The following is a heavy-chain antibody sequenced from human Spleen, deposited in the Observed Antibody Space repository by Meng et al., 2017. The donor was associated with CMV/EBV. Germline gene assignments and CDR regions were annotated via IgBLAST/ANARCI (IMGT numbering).Heavy chain of an antibody. CDR2: IYSGGNT. J-gene: IGHJ4*02. Sequence: GESLKISCAASGFTVSSNYMSWVRQAPGKGLEWVSVIYSGGNTYYADSVKGRFTISRDNFKNTLYLQMSRLRAEDTAVYYCAREDYYHSGSPFDYWGQGTLVTVSS. D-gene: IGHD3-10*01. CDR1: GFTVSSNY. V-gene: IGHV3-53*05. CDR3: AREDYYHSGSPFDY.